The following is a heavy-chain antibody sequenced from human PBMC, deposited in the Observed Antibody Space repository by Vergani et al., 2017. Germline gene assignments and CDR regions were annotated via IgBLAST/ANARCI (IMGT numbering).Heavy chain of an antibody. CDR2: IDWNDNK. Sequence: ESGPGLVKPSETLSLTCTVSGGSISSYYWSWIRQPPGKGLEWLALIDWNDNKYFNTYLKTRLTISKDASKNQVVLTMNNMDPVDTATYYCARIRRRGRSGYDIFDFWGQGILVTVAS. D-gene: IGHD5-12*01. CDR1: GGSISSYYW. V-gene: IGHV2-70*18. CDR3: ARIRRRGRSGYDIFDF. J-gene: IGHJ4*02.